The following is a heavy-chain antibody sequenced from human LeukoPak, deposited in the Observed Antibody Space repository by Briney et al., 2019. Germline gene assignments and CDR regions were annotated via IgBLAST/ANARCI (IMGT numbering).Heavy chain of an antibody. CDR2: IRYDGSNK. V-gene: IGHV3-30*02. CDR1: GFTFSSYD. CDR3: AKDVAVAPHYYYYYYMDV. D-gene: IGHD6-19*01. Sequence: GGSLRLSCAASGFTFSSYDMHWVRQAPGKGLEWVAFIRYDGSNKYYADSVKGRFTISRDNSKNTLYLQMNSLRAEDTAVYYCAKDVAVAPHYYYYYYMDVWGKGTTVTISS. J-gene: IGHJ6*03.